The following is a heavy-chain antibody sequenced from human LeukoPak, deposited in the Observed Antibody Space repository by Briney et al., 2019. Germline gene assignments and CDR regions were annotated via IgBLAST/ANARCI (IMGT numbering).Heavy chain of an antibody. D-gene: IGHD3-10*01. J-gene: IGHJ2*01. CDR1: GGSISSGDYY. Sequence: PSETLSLTCTVSGGSISSGDYYWSWIRQPPGKGLEWIGYIYYSGSTYYNPSLKSRVTISVDTSKNQFSLKLSSVTAADTAVYYCASDLPQRGSRYFDLWGRGTLVAFCS. V-gene: IGHV4-30-4*01. CDR2: IYYSGST. CDR3: ASDLPQRGSRYFDL.